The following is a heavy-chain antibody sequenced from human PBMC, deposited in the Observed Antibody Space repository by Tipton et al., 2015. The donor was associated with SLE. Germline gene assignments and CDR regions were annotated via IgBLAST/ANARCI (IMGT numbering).Heavy chain of an antibody. V-gene: IGHV4-39*01. CDR2: IYYSGAT. CDR3: ARYYCSGGSCYFDY. D-gene: IGHD2-15*01. CDR1: GGSISSGDDY. J-gene: IGHJ4*02. Sequence: TLSLTCTVSGGSISSGDDYWGWIRQPPGKGLEWIGSIYYSGATYYKLSLKSRVTMSVDTSKNQFSLKLSSVTAADTAMYYCARYYCSGGSCYFDYWGQGTLVTVSS.